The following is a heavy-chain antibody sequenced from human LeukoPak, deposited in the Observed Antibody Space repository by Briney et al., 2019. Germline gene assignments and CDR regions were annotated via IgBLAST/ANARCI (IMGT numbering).Heavy chain of an antibody. Sequence: GGSLRLSCAASGFTVSSNYMNWVRQAPGKGLEWVANIKQDGSEKYYVDSVKGRFTISRDNAKNSLYLQMNSLRAEDTAVYYCARSSELLGPFDPWGQGTLVTVAS. J-gene: IGHJ5*02. CDR2: IKQDGSEK. CDR3: ARSSELLGPFDP. V-gene: IGHV3-7*05. D-gene: IGHD1-7*01. CDR1: GFTVSSNY.